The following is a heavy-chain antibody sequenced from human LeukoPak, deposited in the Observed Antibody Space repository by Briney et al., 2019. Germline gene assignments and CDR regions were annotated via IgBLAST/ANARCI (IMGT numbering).Heavy chain of an antibody. Sequence: ASVKVSCKASGGTFSSYAISWVRQAPGQGLEWMGGIIPIFGTANYAQKFQGRVTITTDESTSTAYMELSSLRSEDTAVYYCAGAPYYYDSSGYSIFDYWGQGTLVIVSS. CDR3: AGAPYYYDSSGYSIFDY. CDR2: IIPIFGTA. D-gene: IGHD3-22*01. CDR1: GGTFSSYA. J-gene: IGHJ4*02. V-gene: IGHV1-69*05.